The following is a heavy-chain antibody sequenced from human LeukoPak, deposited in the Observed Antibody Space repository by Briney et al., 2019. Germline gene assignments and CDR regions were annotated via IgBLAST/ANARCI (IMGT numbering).Heavy chain of an antibody. CDR3: ASIYGSGSYFDY. D-gene: IGHD3-10*01. J-gene: IGHJ4*02. CDR1: GYTFTSYA. V-gene: IGHV1-69*13. Sequence: ASVKVSCKASGYTFTSYAMNWVRQAPGQGLEWMGGIIPIFGTANYAQKFQGRVTITADESTSTAYMELSSLRSEDTAVYYCASIYGSGSYFDYWGQGTLVTVSS. CDR2: IIPIFGTA.